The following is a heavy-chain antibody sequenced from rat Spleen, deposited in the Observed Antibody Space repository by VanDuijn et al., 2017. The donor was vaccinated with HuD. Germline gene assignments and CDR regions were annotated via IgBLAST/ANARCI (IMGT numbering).Heavy chain of an antibody. CDR2: ISYGDRSGHSST. D-gene: IGHD1-6*01. Sequence: EVQLVESGGGLVQPGRSLKLSCAASGFTFSDYGVAWVRQAPTTGLEWVATISYGDRSGHSSTYYRDPVKGRFTISRDNAKSTLSLQMDSLRSEDTATYYCARRHYGYTDYFDYWGQGVMVTVSS. V-gene: IGHV5-29*01. J-gene: IGHJ2*01. CDR1: GFTFSDYG. CDR3: ARRHYGYTDYFDY.